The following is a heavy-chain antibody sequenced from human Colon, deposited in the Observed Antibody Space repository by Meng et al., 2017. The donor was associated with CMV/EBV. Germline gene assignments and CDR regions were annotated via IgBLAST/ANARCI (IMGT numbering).Heavy chain of an antibody. J-gene: IGHJ6*02. CDR2: INPFSGAT. CDR1: GYPFTGYY. V-gene: IGHV1-2*02. CDR3: ARDREFAMDV. Sequence: VKVSCKASGYPFTGYYLHWVGQAPGEGREGMGRINPFSGATSFEEKFQGRVAMTADSSTTTAYMELRRLTNDDSAVYYCARDREFAMDVWGQGTTVTVSS.